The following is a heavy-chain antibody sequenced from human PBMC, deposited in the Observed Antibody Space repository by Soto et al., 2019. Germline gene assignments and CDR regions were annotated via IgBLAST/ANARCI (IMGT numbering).Heavy chain of an antibody. CDR1: GYTFTGYY. D-gene: IGHD2-2*01. CDR3: ARRDIVLVPGAMRIDYYGMDV. V-gene: IGHV1-2*04. J-gene: IGHJ6*02. Sequence: ASVKVSCKASGYTFTGYYMHWVRQAPGQGLEWMGWITPNSGGTNYAQKFQGWVTTTRDTSISTAYMELNRLRSDDNAVYYCARRDIVLVPGAMRIDYYGMDVWGQGAKVTVSS. CDR2: ITPNSGGT.